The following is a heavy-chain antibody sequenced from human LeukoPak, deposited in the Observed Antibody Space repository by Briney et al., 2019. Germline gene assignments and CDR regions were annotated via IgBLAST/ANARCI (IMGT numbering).Heavy chain of an antibody. CDR1: GYTFTGYY. CDR3: ARGEVVTSLDY. V-gene: IGHV1-2*02. J-gene: IGHJ4*02. Sequence: ASVKVSCKASGYTFTGYYMHWVRQAPGQGLEWMGWISAYNGNTNYAQKFQGRVTMTRDTSISTAYMELSRLRSDDTAVYYCARGEVVTSLDYWGQGTLVTVSS. CDR2: ISAYNGNT. D-gene: IGHD3-22*01.